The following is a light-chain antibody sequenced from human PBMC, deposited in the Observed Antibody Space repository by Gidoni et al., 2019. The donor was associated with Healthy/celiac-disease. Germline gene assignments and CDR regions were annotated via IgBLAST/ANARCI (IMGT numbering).Light chain of an antibody. Sequence: DIQMTQSPSSVSASVGDRVTITCRASQGISSWLAWSQQKPGKAPKLLIYAASSLQSGVPSRFSGSGSGTGFTLTISSLQPGDFATYYCQQAHIFPFTFGGGTKVEIK. CDR1: QGISSW. CDR2: AAS. CDR3: QQAHIFPFT. J-gene: IGKJ4*01. V-gene: IGKV1-12*01.